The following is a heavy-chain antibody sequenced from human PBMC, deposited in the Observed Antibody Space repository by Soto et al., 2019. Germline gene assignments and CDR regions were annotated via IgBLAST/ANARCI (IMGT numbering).Heavy chain of an antibody. CDR2: ISAKKGDT. V-gene: IGHV1-18*01. CDR1: GYSFTRNG. D-gene: IGHD1-26*01. Sequence: QVHLVQSGAELKKPGASVRVSCKASGYSFTRNGISWVRQAPGQGLEWMGWISAKKGDTNYAQKFQGRVIMTTDTSTSTAYMELRSLRSDDTAVYYGVRDRDSDTWPSRDVWGQGTTVTVSS. CDR3: VRDRDSDTWPSRDV. J-gene: IGHJ6*02.